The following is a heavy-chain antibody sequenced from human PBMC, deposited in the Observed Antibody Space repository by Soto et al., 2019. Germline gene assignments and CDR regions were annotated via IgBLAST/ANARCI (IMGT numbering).Heavy chain of an antibody. Sequence: TLSLTCSISGYRFSSSRAAWNWIIQSPSRGLEWLGRTYYRSKWYNDYAVSVKSRITINTDTSKNQFSLQLNSVTPEDTAVYYCARGGASAVDYWGQGTLVTVSS. J-gene: IGHJ4*02. D-gene: IGHD3-16*01. V-gene: IGHV6-1*01. CDR1: GYRFSSSRAA. CDR2: TYYRSKWYN. CDR3: ARGGASAVDY.